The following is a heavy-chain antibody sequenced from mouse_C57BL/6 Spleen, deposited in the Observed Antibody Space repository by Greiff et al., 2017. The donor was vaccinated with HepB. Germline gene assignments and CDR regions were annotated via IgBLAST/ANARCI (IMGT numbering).Heavy chain of an antibody. CDR1: GYTFTSYW. D-gene: IGHD3-3*01. V-gene: IGHV1-64*01. CDR3: ARAGDDYFDY. CDR2: IHPNSGST. Sequence: QVQLQQSGAELVKPGASVKLSCKASGYTFTSYWMHWVKQRPGQGLEWIGMIHPNSGSTNYNEKFKSKATLTVDKSSSTAYMQLSSLTSEDSAVYYCARAGDDYFDYWGQGTTLTVSS. J-gene: IGHJ2*01.